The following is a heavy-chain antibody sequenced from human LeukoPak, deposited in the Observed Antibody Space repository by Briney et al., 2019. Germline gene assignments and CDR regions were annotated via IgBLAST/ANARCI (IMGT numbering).Heavy chain of an antibody. V-gene: IGHV3-7*03. D-gene: IGHD3-16*01. CDR1: GFTFSSYW. J-gene: IGHJ6*02. CDR2: INHNGNVN. CDR3: ARGGGLDV. Sequence: GGSLRLSCAASGFTFSSYWMNWARQAPGKGLEWVASINHNGNVNYYVDSVKGRFTISRDNAKNSLYLQMSNLGAEDTAVYFCARGGGLDVWGQGATVTVSS.